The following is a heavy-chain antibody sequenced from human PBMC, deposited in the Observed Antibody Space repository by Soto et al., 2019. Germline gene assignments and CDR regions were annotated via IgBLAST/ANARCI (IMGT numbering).Heavy chain of an antibody. Sequence: EVQVLESGGGLVQPGGSLRLSCAATGFTFSDFAMSWVRQAPGKGLEWVSRIYGGGNGPHYADSVKGRVTLSRENSKNTLYLQMNSLSAEDTAVYYCAKMEGMDPWAYSFDYWGQGTLVTVSS. CDR3: AKMEGMDPWAYSFDY. J-gene: IGHJ4*02. CDR2: IYGGGNGP. D-gene: IGHD2-2*03. V-gene: IGHV3-23*03. CDR1: GFTFSDFA.